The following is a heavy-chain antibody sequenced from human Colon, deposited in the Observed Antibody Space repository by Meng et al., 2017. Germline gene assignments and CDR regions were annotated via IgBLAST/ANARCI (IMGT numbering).Heavy chain of an antibody. CDR3: TRSRPTSRAC. Sequence: DVQLVGSGGGLVKPGGSLRLSCVAFGFRFSDFSMTWVRQAPGKGLEWVSSISSSGNIIHYADSVRGRLIISRDNAKESVHLQMNDLRVEDTAMYYCTRSRPTSRACWGQGTLVTVSS. CDR2: ISSSGNII. J-gene: IGHJ4*02. D-gene: IGHD6-13*01. V-gene: IGHV3-21*01. CDR1: GFRFSDFS.